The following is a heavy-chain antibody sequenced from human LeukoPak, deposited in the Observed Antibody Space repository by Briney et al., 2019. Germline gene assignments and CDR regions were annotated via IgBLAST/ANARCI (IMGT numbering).Heavy chain of an antibody. CDR1: GYRFTSYW. D-gene: IGHD5-24*01. V-gene: IGHV5-51*01. J-gene: IGHJ4*02. CDR3: ASTNPDGYNVDY. CDR2: IYPGDSKT. Sequence: GASLKISCKASGYRFTSYWIGWVRQVPGKGLEWMGIIYPGDSKTRYGPSFQGQVTISADKSITTAYLQWSSLKASDTAMYYCASTNPDGYNVDYWGQGTLVTVSS.